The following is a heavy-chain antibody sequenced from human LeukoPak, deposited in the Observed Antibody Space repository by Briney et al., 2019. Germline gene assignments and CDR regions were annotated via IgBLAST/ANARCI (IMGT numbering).Heavy chain of an antibody. CDR1: GFRLDNYW. V-gene: IGHV3-7*04. CDR3: ARDNWGTFDY. Sequence: PGGSLRLSCEASGFRLDNYWMTWVRQAPGKGLEWVADINEDGSKIYSLDSVKGRFTISRDNAKNSLSLQLNTLRAEDTAVYYCARDNWGTFDYWGQGTLVTVSS. J-gene: IGHJ4*02. D-gene: IGHD7-27*01. CDR2: INEDGSKI.